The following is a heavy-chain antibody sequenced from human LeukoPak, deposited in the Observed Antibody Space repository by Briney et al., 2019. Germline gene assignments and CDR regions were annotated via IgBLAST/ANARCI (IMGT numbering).Heavy chain of an antibody. Sequence: SETLSLTCAVYGGSFDPYYWSWIRQPPGKGLEWIGEIDHSGSTNNNPSLKSRVSLSIDTSKNQFSLKLSSVTAADTAVYYCARTYQDAFDIWGQGTMVTVSS. CDR3: ARTYQDAFDI. CDR2: IDHSGST. CDR1: GGSFDPYY. D-gene: IGHD2-2*01. V-gene: IGHV4-34*01. J-gene: IGHJ3*02.